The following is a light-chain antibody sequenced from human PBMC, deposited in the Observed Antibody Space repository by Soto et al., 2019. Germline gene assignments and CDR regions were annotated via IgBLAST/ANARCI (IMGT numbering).Light chain of an antibody. CDR3: QQYGSSPLFT. CDR2: GAS. Sequence: EIVLTQSPGTLSLSPGERATLSCRASQSVSSSYLAWYQQKPGQPPRLLIYGASSRATGIPDRFSGSGCGTAFTLTISRLEPEDFGVYYCQQYGSSPLFTFGPGTKVDIK. J-gene: IGKJ3*01. V-gene: IGKV3-20*01. CDR1: QSVSSSY.